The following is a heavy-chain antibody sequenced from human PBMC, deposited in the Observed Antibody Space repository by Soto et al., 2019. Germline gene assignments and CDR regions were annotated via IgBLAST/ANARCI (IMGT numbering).Heavy chain of an antibody. V-gene: IGHV3-30*03. CDR2: ISHDGSNT. CDR1: GFTFSAYG. Sequence: VGSLRLSCAASGFTFSAYGIHWVRQAPGKGLEWVAVISHDGSNTNYADSVKGRFTFSRDNSKNSLFLQVNSLRAEDTAVYYCARDWGDGSTHGPDYWGQGTLVTVS. D-gene: IGHD3-10*01. CDR3: ARDWGDGSTHGPDY. J-gene: IGHJ4*02.